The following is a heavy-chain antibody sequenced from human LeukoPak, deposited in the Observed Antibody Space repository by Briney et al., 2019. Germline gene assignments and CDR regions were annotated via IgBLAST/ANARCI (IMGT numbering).Heavy chain of an antibody. D-gene: IGHD3/OR15-3a*01. CDR3: ESDRTGFGLLYY. Sequence: ASVKLSCKASGYTFTIICAHWEREAPGQGLEWMGIINPSSGSTNHAQKFQGRVTMTRDTSTGTVYMDLSSLRSEDTAVYYCESDRTGFGLLYYCGQGTLVPVSS. V-gene: IGHV1-46*01. CDR2: INPSSGST. CDR1: GYTFTIIC. J-gene: IGHJ4*02.